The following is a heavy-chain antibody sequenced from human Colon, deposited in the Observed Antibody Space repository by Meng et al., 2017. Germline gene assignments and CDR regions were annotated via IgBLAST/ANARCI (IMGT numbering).Heavy chain of an antibody. D-gene: IGHD5-12*01. Sequence: GGSLRLSCAASGFMFSAYAMTWVRQAPGKGLEWVSSISYGGDATYYADSVKGRFTISRDNSKNTVYLQMHSLRADDTAVYYCAKDREVATITYYGLDVWGEGTMVTVSS. V-gene: IGHV3-23*01. CDR3: AKDREVATITYYGLDV. J-gene: IGHJ6*04. CDR2: ISYGGDAT. CDR1: GFMFSAYA.